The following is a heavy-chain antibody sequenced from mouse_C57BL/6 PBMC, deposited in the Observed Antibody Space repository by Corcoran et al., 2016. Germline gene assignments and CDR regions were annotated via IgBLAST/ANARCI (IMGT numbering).Heavy chain of an antibody. CDR3: ARWLLPPYYFDY. Sequence: QIQLVQSGPERKKPGETVKISCKASGYTFTTYGMSWVKPAPGKGLKWMGWINTYSGVPTYADDFKGRFAFSLETSASTAYLQINNLKNEDTATYFCARWLLPPYYFDYWGQGTTLTVSS. J-gene: IGHJ2*01. CDR1: GYTFTTYG. V-gene: IGHV9-3*01. CDR2: INTYSGVP. D-gene: IGHD2-3*01.